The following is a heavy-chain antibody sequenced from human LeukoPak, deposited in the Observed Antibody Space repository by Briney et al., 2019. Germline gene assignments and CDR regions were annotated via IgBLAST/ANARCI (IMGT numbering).Heavy chain of an antibody. CDR1: GFTFNNYG. D-gene: IGHD1-1*01. V-gene: IGHV3-30*18. CDR2: ISDDGRHK. CDR3: AKDRETTASVTFDY. Sequence: GGSLRLSCAASGFTFNNYGIHYVRQAPGKGLEWVAVISDDGRHKNYADSVKGRFTISRDNSNNTLYLQMNSLRVEDTGVYYCAKDRETTASVTFDYWGQGTLVTASS. J-gene: IGHJ4*02.